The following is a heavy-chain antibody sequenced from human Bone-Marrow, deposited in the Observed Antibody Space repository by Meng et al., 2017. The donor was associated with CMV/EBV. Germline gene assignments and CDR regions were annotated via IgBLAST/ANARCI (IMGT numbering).Heavy chain of an antibody. J-gene: IGHJ5*02. CDR2: IIPIFGTA. Sequence: SVKVSCKASGYTFTSYGISWVRQAPGQGLEWMGGIIPIFGTANYAQKFQGRVTITTDESTSTAYMELSSLRSEDTAVYYCAREYCGGDFYFGGWFDPWGQGTLVTVSS. V-gene: IGHV1-69*05. CDR1: GYTFTSYG. D-gene: IGHD2-21*01. CDR3: AREYCGGDFYFGGWFDP.